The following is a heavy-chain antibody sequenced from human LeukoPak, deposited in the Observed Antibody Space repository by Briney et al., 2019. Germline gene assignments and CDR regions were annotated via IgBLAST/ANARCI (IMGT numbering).Heavy chain of an antibody. Sequence: PSETLSHTCTVSGGSISSYYWSWIRQPPGKGLEWIGYIYYSGGTNYNPSLKSRVTISVDTSKNQFSLKLTSVTAADTAVYYCARDKVPGDYWGQGTLVSVSS. J-gene: IGHJ4*02. D-gene: IGHD2-2*01. CDR1: GGSISSYY. CDR2: IYYSGGT. V-gene: IGHV4-59*01. CDR3: ARDKVPGDY.